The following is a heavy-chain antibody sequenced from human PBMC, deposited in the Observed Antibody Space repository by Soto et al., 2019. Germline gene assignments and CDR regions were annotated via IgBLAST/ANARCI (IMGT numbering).Heavy chain of an antibody. CDR2: IYYSGST. CDR3: AREVIAAAGTGGFDY. V-gene: IGHV4-30-4*01. Sequence: QVQLQESGPGLVKPSQTLSLTCTVSGGSISSGDYYWSWIRQPPGKGLEWIGYIYYSGSTYYNPSLKSRVTISVDTSKNQFSLKLSSVTAADTAVYYCAREVIAAAGTGGFDYWGQGTLVTVSS. J-gene: IGHJ4*02. D-gene: IGHD6-13*01. CDR1: GGSISSGDYY.